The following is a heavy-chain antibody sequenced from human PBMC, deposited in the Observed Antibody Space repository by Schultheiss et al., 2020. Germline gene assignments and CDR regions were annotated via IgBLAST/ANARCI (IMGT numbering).Heavy chain of an antibody. D-gene: IGHD1-1*01. Sequence: GGSLRLSCAASGFTFSSYGMHWVRQAPGKGLEWVAVIWYDGSNKYYADSVKGRFTISRDNSKNTLYLQMNSLRAEDTAVYYCAKGERYYGMDVWGQGTTVTVSS. CDR3: AKGERYYGMDV. V-gene: IGHV3-30*02. CDR1: GFTFSSYG. CDR2: IWYDGSNK. J-gene: IGHJ6*02.